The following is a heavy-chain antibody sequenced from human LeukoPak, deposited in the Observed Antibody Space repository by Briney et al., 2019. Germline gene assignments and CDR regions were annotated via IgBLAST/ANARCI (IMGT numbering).Heavy chain of an antibody. J-gene: IGHJ5*02. Sequence: ASVKVSCKASGYTFTGYYMHWVRQAPGQGLEWMGWINPNSGGTNYAQKFQGRVTMTRDTSISTAYMELSRLRSDDTAVYYCARSGDSSGWYNWFDPWSQGTLVTVSS. CDR2: INPNSGGT. CDR1: GYTFTGYY. V-gene: IGHV1-2*02. CDR3: ARSGDSSGWYNWFDP. D-gene: IGHD6-19*01.